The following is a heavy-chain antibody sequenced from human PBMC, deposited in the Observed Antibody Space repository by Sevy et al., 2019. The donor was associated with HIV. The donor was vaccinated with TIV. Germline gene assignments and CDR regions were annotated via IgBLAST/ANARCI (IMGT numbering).Heavy chain of an antibody. D-gene: IGHD2-15*01. CDR3: TTVPCSGGSCYGSYYYTDV. J-gene: IGHJ6*03. CDR2: IKSRTDGGTT. Sequence: GGSLRLSCAASGFTFCNAWMSWVRQAPGKGLEWVGRIKSRTDGGTTDYAAPVKGRFTISRDDSKNTLYLQMNSLKTEDTAVYYCTTVPCSGGSCYGSYYYTDVWGKGTTVTVSS. V-gene: IGHV3-15*01. CDR1: GFTFCNAW.